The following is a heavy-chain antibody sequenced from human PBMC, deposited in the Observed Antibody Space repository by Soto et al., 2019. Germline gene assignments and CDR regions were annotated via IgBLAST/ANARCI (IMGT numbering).Heavy chain of an antibody. Sequence: GSSVKVSCKASGYTFTNYDINWVRQASGQGLEWMGWINPNSGNTGYGQKFQGRVTMTRNTSISTAYMELRSLRSEDTAVYECARVRFTVRTAGYFDIWGGGSLVTVSS. CDR3: ARVRFTVRTAGYFDI. D-gene: IGHD4-17*01. V-gene: IGHV1-8*01. CDR2: INPNSGNT. J-gene: IGHJ2*01. CDR1: GYTFTNYD.